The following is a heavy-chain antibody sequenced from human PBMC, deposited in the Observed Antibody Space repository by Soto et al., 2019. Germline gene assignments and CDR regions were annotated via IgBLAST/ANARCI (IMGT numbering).Heavy chain of an antibody. J-gene: IGHJ6*03. CDR2: ISAYNGNT. CDR1: GYTFTNYG. V-gene: IGHV1-18*01. CDR3: ARALRGTTVTTNYYYYYMDV. Sequence: GASVKVSCKASGYTFTNYGITWVRQAPGQGLEWMGWISAYNGNTHYTQRLQGRVTMTRNTSTSTAYMELSSLRSEDTAVYYCARALRGTTVTTNYYYYYMDVWGKGTTVTVSS. D-gene: IGHD4-17*01.